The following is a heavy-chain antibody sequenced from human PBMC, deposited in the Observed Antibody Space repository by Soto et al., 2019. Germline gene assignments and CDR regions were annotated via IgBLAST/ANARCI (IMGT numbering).Heavy chain of an antibody. D-gene: IGHD3-3*01. J-gene: IGHJ5*02. CDR1: GGSIRSYY. CDR3: ARTYYDFWIGYYGQNWYVH. Sequence: SETLSLTCTVSGGSIRSYYRSWIRQPPGKGLEWIGYIYYSGSTNYNPSLKSRVTISVDTSKNQFSLKLSSVTAADTAVYYCARTYYDFWIGYYGQNWYVHCGHRPLVTVS. CDR2: IYYSGST. V-gene: IGHV4-59*01.